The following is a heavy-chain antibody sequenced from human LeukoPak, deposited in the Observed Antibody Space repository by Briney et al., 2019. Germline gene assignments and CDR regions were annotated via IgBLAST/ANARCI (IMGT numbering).Heavy chain of an antibody. D-gene: IGHD2-15*01. CDR3: ASCSGGSCYYFDY. V-gene: IGHV1-3*01. CDR1: GYTFTSYA. Sequence: GASVKVSCKASGYTFTSYAMHWVRQAPGQRLEWMGWINAGNGNTKYSQKFQGRVTITRDTSASTAYMELSSLRSEDTAVYYCASCSGGSCYYFDYWGQGTLVTVSS. CDR2: INAGNGNT. J-gene: IGHJ4*02.